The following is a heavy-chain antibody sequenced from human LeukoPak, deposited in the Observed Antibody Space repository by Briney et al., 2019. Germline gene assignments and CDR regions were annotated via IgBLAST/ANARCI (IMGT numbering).Heavy chain of an antibody. J-gene: IGHJ5*02. D-gene: IGHD3-10*01. CDR3: AKYSYGSGTSFDP. Sequence: GGSLRLSCAATGFTLSDYWMSWVRQAPGKGPEWVANIKTDGSEKHYADSVKGRFTISSDNAKQSLYLQMSSLRAEDTAVFYCAKYSYGSGTSFDPWGQGTLVTVSS. CDR1: GFTLSDYW. CDR2: IKTDGSEK. V-gene: IGHV3-7*01.